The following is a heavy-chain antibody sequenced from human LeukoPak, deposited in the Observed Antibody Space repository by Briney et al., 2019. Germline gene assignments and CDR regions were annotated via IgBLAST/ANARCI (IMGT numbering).Heavy chain of an antibody. Sequence: PGGSLRLSCAASGFTFSSYGMHWVRHAPGKGLVWVSRINTDGSSTNYADSVRGRFTVSRDNAKNTLYLQMNSLRVEDTAVYYCARVIGWDEPFDLWGHGTLVTVSS. CDR1: GFTFSSYG. D-gene: IGHD1-26*01. V-gene: IGHV3-74*01. J-gene: IGHJ3*01. CDR3: ARVIGWDEPFDL. CDR2: INTDGSST.